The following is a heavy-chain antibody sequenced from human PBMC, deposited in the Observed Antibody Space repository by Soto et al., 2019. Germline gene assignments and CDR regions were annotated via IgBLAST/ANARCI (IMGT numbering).Heavy chain of an antibody. D-gene: IGHD2-15*01. CDR1: GFTFSSYD. V-gene: IGHV3-23*01. CDR2: VSASGSIT. Sequence: VGSLRLSCAASGFTFSSYDMNWVRQAPGKGLEWVSGVSASGSITSYADSAKGRFTISRDNAKNTVFLQMTGLRAEDTAVYFCAKGDCSGGRCYRGFDYWGQGTLVTVSS. CDR3: AKGDCSGGRCYRGFDY. J-gene: IGHJ4*02.